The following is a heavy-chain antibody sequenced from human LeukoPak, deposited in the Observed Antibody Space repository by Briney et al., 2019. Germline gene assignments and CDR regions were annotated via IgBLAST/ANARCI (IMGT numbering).Heavy chain of an antibody. CDR3: ARDHDSSGYYDY. Sequence: PGGSLRLSCAASGFTFDDYGMSWVRQAPGKGLEWVSGINWNGGSTGYADSVKGRFTISRDNAKNSLYLQVNSLRAEDTALYHCARDHDSSGYYDYWGQGTLVTVSS. CDR1: GFTFDDYG. CDR2: INWNGGST. V-gene: IGHV3-20*01. J-gene: IGHJ4*02. D-gene: IGHD3-22*01.